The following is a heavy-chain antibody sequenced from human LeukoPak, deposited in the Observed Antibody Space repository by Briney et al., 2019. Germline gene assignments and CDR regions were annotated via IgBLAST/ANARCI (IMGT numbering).Heavy chain of an antibody. CDR3: ATLGLLRGAGFNLATHFDF. Sequence: SETLSLTCTVSGVSISNNYYYWAWVRQPPGKGLEMIGYVYYTGSTFYNSSLKSRVTISADTSQNQFSLSLTSVTAADTAVYYCATLGLLRGAGFNLATHFDFWGQGTLVTVSS. CDR2: VYYTGST. J-gene: IGHJ4*02. V-gene: IGHV4-39*01. CDR1: GVSISNNYYY. D-gene: IGHD1-26*01.